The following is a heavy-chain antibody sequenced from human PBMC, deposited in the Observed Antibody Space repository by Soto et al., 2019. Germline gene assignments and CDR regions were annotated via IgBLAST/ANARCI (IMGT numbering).Heavy chain of an antibody. V-gene: IGHV1-69*13. CDR2: IIPIFGTA. D-gene: IGHD6-19*01. J-gene: IGHJ6*02. CDR1: GRTFSSYA. CDR3: ARHSSGFPLGGYYYCMDV. Sequence: SVKVSCKASGRTFSSYAISWVRQAPGQGLEWMGGIIPIFGTANYAQKFQGRVTITADESTSTAYMELSSLRSEDTAVYSCARHSSGFPLGGYYYCMDVWGQGTTVTVSS.